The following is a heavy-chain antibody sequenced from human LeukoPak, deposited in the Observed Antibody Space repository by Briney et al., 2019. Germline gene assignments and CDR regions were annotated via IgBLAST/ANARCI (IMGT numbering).Heavy chain of an antibody. CDR2: ISDSGGDT. J-gene: IGHJ4*02. V-gene: IGHV3-23*01. CDR1: GFTFNNYA. Sequence: GGSLRLFCAFSGFTFNNYAMSWVRQARGKGLEWVSAISDSGGDTYYADSVKGRFTISRDNFKNTLYLQMNSLRAEDTATYYCAKRIQYSSSSAYFDYWGQGTLVTVSS. CDR3: AKRIQYSSSSAYFDY. D-gene: IGHD6-6*01.